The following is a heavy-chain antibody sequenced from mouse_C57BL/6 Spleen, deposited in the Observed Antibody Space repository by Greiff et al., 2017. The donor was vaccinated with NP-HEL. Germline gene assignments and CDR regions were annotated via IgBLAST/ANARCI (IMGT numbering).Heavy chain of an antibody. Sequence: EVKLEESGGGLVQPGGSMKLSCVASGFTFSNYWMNWVRQSPEQGLEWVAQIRLKSDNYASHYAESVKGRFTISRDASTSSVYLQMNTLWDLATGSYYCTGGWYEYFDYWGQGTTRTVSS. V-gene: IGHV6-3*01. CDR1: GFTFSNYW. CDR3: TGGWYEYFDY. D-gene: IGHD2-14*01. CDR2: IRLKSDNYAS. J-gene: IGHJ2*01.